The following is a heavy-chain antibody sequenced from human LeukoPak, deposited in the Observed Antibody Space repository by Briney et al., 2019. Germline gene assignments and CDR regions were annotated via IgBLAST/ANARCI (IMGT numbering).Heavy chain of an antibody. V-gene: IGHV4-34*01. D-gene: IGHD2-2*01. CDR3: ARGGQRSDIVVVPAAIRLDP. CDR1: GGSFSGYY. CDR2: INHSGST. J-gene: IGHJ5*02. Sequence: SETLSLTCAVYGGSFSGYYWSWIRQPPGKGLEWIGEINHSGSTNYNPSLKSRVTMSVDTSKNQFSLKLSSVTAADTAVYYCARGGQRSDIVVVPAAIRLDPWGQGTLVTVSS.